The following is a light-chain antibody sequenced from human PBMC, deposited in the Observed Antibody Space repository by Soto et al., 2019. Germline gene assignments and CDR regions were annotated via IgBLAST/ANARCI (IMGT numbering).Light chain of an antibody. CDR3: CSYAGSYTWV. CDR2: DVA. Sequence: QSALTQPRSVSGSPGQSVTISCTGTGSDVGNYNYVSWYRQHPGKAPKLMIYDVAQRPSGVPDRFSGSKSGNTASLTISGLQAEDEADYYCCSYAGSYTWVFGGGTKLTVL. J-gene: IGLJ3*02. V-gene: IGLV2-11*01. CDR1: GSDVGNYNY.